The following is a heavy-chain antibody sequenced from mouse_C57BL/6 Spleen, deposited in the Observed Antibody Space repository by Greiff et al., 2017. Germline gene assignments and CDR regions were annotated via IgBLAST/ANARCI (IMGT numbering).Heavy chain of an antibody. Sequence: EVQLQQSGSELVKPGASVKISCKASGYTFTDYYMNWVKQSHGKSLEWIGDINPNNGGTSYNQKFKGKATLTVDKSSSTAYMELRSLTSEDSAVYYCARGSYYGSSYAMDYWGQGTSVTVSS. CDR3: ARGSYYGSSYAMDY. J-gene: IGHJ4*01. CDR1: GYTFTDYY. CDR2: INPNNGGT. D-gene: IGHD1-1*01. V-gene: IGHV1-26*01.